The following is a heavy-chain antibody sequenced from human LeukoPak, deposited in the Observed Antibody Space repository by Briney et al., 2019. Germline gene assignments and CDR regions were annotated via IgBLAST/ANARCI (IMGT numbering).Heavy chain of an antibody. J-gene: IGHJ4*02. CDR2: ISYDGSNK. Sequence: GGSLRLSCAASGFTFSSYGMHWVRQAPGKGLEWVAVISYDGSNKYYADSVKGRFTISRDNSKNTLYLQMNSLRAEDTAVYYCAKGPRGSNYGFDYWGQGTLVTVSS. V-gene: IGHV3-30*18. D-gene: IGHD4-11*01. CDR3: AKGPRGSNYGFDY. CDR1: GFTFSSYG.